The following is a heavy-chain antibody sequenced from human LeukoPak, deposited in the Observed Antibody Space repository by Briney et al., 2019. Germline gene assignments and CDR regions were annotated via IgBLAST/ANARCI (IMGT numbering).Heavy chain of an antibody. CDR1: GFTFSSYA. V-gene: IGHV3-23*01. CDR3: AKLGGLGILFDY. CDR2: ISGSGGST. Sequence: PGGSLRLSCAASGFTFSSYAMSWVRQAPRKGLEWVSAISGSGGSTYYADSVKGRFTISRDNSKNTLYLQMNSLRAEDTAVYYCAKLGGLGILFDYWGQGTLVTVSS. J-gene: IGHJ4*02. D-gene: IGHD2-15*01.